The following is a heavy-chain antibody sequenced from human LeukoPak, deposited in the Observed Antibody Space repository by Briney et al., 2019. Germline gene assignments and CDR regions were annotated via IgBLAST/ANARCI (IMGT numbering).Heavy chain of an antibody. CDR1: GYTFTDYY. V-gene: IGHV1-2*02. D-gene: IGHD6-13*01. CDR3: ASGVSSSWYRDY. CDR2: INPSSGGT. J-gene: IGHJ4*02. Sequence: ASVKVSCKASGYTFTDYYMQWVRQAPGQGLGWMGWINPSSGGTNYAQKFQGRVTMTRDTSISTAYMDLSRLRSDDTAVYYCASGVSSSWYRDYWGQGTLVTVSS.